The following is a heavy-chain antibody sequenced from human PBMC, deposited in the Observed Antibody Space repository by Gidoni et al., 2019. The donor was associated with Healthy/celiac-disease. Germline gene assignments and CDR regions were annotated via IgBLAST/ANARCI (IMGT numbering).Heavy chain of an antibody. J-gene: IGHJ6*02. V-gene: IGHV4-61*02. D-gene: IGHD2-2*01. Sequence: QVQLQESGPGLVKPSQTLSLPCTVSGGPIRSGSHYWRWIRQPAGKGLEWIGRIYTSGSTNYNPSLKSRVTISVDTSKNQFSLKLSSVTAADTAVYYCARDRPSRVLYYGMDVWGQGTTVTVSS. CDR1: GGPIRSGSHY. CDR2: IYTSGST. CDR3: ARDRPSRVLYYGMDV.